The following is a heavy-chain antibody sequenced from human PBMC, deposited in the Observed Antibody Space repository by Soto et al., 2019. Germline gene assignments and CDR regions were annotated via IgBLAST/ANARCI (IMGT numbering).Heavy chain of an antibody. J-gene: IGHJ4*02. CDR2: ISYDGSNK. Sequence: QVQLVESGGGVVQPGRSLRLSYAASGLTFSSYGMHWVRQAPGKGLEWVAVISYDGSNKYNADSVTGRFTISSDNSKNTRYLEMNSLRAEDTAVYYCAKDWRHRNSWCGGFGYWGQGTLVTVSS. V-gene: IGHV3-30*18. D-gene: IGHD3-10*01. CDR3: AKDWRHRNSWCGGFGY. CDR1: GLTFSSYG.